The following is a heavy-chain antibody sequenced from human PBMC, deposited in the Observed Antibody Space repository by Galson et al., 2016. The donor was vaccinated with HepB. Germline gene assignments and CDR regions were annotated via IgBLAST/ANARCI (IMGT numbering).Heavy chain of an antibody. V-gene: IGHV3-11*06. D-gene: IGHD6-13*01. CDR1: GFTFSGYY. CDR3: ARCGSSWYYFQH. J-gene: IGHJ1*01. CDR2: ISDNGHYS. Sequence: SLRLSCAASGFTFSGYYMSWIRQTPGKGLEWLSYISDNGHYSNFADSVRGRFTISRDNDNNSLYLQMNNLRADDTALYFCARCGSSWYYFQHWGQGALVTVSP.